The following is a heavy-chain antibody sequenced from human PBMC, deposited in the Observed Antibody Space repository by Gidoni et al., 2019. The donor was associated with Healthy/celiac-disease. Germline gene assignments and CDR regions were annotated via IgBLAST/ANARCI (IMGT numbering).Heavy chain of an antibody. CDR3: ARLQAGKYYYYYYGMDV. J-gene: IGHJ6*02. V-gene: IGHV4-34*01. CDR1: GGSFSGYY. CDR2: INHSGST. Sequence: QVQLQQWGAGLLKPSETLSLTCAVYGGSFSGYYWSWIRQPPGKGLEWIGEINHSGSTNYNPSLKSRVTISVDTSKNQFSLKLSSVTAADTAVYYCARLQAGKYYYYYYGMDVWGQGTTVTVSS.